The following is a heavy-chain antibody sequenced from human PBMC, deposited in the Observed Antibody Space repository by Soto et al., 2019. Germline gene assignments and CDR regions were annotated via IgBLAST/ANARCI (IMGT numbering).Heavy chain of an antibody. D-gene: IGHD3-16*02. V-gene: IGHV4-34*01. Sequence: PSETLSLTCAVYGGSFSGYYWSWIRQPPGKGLEWIGEINHSGSTNYNPSLKSRVTISVDTSKNQFSLKLSSVTAADTAMYYCARGLTRDYVWGSYRYYSYGMDVWRQGTTVTVSS. CDR3: ARGLTRDYVWGSYRYYSYGMDV. CDR2: INHSGST. J-gene: IGHJ6*02. CDR1: GGSFSGYY.